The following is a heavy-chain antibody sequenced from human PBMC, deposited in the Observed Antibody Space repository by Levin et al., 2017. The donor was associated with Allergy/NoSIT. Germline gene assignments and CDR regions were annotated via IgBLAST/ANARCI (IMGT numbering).Heavy chain of an antibody. D-gene: IGHD4-23*01. CDR2: ISASGAGT. J-gene: IGHJ4*02. V-gene: IGHV3-23*01. CDR1: GFSFSSYA. CDR3: AKAGLAGTVAPHFDY. Sequence: LSLTCAASGFSFSSYAMTWVRQAPGKGLEWVSSISASGAGTYYADSVKGRFTISRDNSKNTLYVQLNSLRAEDTAVYYCAKAGLAGTVAPHFDYWGQGTLVTVSS.